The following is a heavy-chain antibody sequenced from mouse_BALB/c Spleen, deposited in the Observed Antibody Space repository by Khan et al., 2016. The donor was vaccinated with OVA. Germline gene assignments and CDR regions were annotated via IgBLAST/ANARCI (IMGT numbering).Heavy chain of an antibody. V-gene: IGHV1S81*02. J-gene: IGHJ2*01. CDR1: GYTLTRYY. Sequence: VQLQQPGAELVKPGASVKLSCKASGYTLTRYYMYWVKQRPGQGLEWIGGINPGNGGTNLNEKFKNKATLTVDKSSTTVYMQLSSLTSEDSAVYYCKRNYGYDYFDYWGQGTTLTVSS. CDR3: KRNYGYDYFDY. CDR2: INPGNGGT. D-gene: IGHD1-2*01.